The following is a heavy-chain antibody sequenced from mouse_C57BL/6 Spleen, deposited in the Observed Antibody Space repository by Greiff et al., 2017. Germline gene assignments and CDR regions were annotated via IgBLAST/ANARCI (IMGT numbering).Heavy chain of an antibody. CDR2: INPNNGGT. V-gene: IGHV1-22*01. Sequence: EVKLMESGPELVKPGASVKMSCKASGYTFTDYNMHWVKQSHGKSLEWIGYINPNNGGTSYNQKFKGKATLTVNKSSSTAYMELRSLTSEDSAVYYCARSYDYDDGAWFAYWGQGTLVTVSA. CDR1: GYTFTDYN. D-gene: IGHD2-4*01. J-gene: IGHJ3*01. CDR3: ARSYDYDDGAWFAY.